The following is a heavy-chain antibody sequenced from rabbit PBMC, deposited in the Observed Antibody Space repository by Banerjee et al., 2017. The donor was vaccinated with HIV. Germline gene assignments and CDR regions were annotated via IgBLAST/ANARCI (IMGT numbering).Heavy chain of an antibody. CDR1: GFDFSSYT. V-gene: IGHV1S47*01. CDR3: ARDPVVYNYDDYGNYYTRLDL. J-gene: IGHJ3*01. Sequence: QEQLKESGGGLVQPGGSLKLSCKASGFDFSSYTMNWGRQAPGKGLEWNGYIDPVFGTTYYANWVNGRFTISSHNAQNTLYLQMTSLTATDTATYFCARDPVVYNYDDYGNYYTRLDLWGQGTLVTVS. D-gene: IGHD2-1*01. CDR2: IDPVFGTT.